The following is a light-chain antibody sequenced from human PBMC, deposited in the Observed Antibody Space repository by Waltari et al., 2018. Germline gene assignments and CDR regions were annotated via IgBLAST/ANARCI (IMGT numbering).Light chain of an antibody. CDR1: RTDHRRENY. CDR3: SSYTSSSTLAV. CDR2: EVR. J-gene: IGLJ2*01. V-gene: IGLV2-14*01. Sequence: HSALTHPASVSGSPGPSITISSTGTRTDHRRENYPFRYQQHPGKAPELMIYEVRNRPSGVSNRFSGSKSGNTASLTISGLQAEDEADYYCSSYTSSSTLAVFGGGTKLTVL.